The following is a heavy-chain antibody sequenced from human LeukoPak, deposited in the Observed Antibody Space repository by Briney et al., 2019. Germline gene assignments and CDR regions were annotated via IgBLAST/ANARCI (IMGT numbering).Heavy chain of an antibody. CDR3: AKGKDSVAGATNDY. CDR1: GFTFRSYS. J-gene: IGHJ4*02. D-gene: IGHD6-19*01. Sequence: GGSLRLSCVVSGFTFRSYSMSWVRQAAWKGLEWVSCINSSGTYKYYADTVKGRFINSRDNAKNSLYLQMNSLRAEDTAVYYCAKGKDSVAGATNDYWGQGTLVTVSS. V-gene: IGHV3-21*01. CDR2: INSSGTYK.